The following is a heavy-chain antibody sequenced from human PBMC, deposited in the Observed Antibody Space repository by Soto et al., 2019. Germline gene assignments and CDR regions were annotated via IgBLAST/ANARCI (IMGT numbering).Heavy chain of an antibody. J-gene: IGHJ3*02. Sequence: XSLKISCKGSGXSVTSYWICWVRQMPGKGLEWMGIIYPGDSDTRYSPSFQGQVTISADKSSSTDYLQWSSLKASDTAMYYCASRRPYSSSSDGAFDIWGQGTMVTVSS. V-gene: IGHV5-51*01. CDR2: IYPGDSDT. CDR1: GXSVTSYW. CDR3: ASRRPYSSSSDGAFDI. D-gene: IGHD6-6*01.